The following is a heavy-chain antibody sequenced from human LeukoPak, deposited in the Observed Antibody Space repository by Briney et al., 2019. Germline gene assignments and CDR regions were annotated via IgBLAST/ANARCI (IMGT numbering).Heavy chain of an antibody. CDR2: IHYSGNT. CDR1: GGSVSSSTYY. CDR3: ARGGDRSSWSIDY. J-gene: IGHJ4*02. V-gene: IGHV4-39*07. D-gene: IGHD6-13*01. Sequence: SETLSLTCTVSGGSVSSSTYYWGWIRQPPGKGLEWIGSIHYSGNTFFNPSLKSRVTISVDTSKNQFSLKVRSVTAADTAVYYCARGGDRSSWSIDYWGQGTLVTVSS.